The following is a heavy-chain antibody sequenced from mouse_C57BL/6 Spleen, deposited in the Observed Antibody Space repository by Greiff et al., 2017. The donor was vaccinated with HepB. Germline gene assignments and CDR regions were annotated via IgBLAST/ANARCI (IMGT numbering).Heavy chain of an antibody. CDR3: ARHYGSSYPYYFDY. CDR1: GYTFTSYG. CDR2: IYPRSGNT. D-gene: IGHD1-1*01. V-gene: IGHV1-81*01. Sequence: QVQLQQSGAELARPGASVKLSCKASGYTFTSYGISWVKQRTGQGLEWIGEIYPRSGNTYYNEKFKGKATLPADKSSSTAYMELRSLTSEDSAVYFWARHYGSSYPYYFDYWGQGTTLTVSS. J-gene: IGHJ2*01.